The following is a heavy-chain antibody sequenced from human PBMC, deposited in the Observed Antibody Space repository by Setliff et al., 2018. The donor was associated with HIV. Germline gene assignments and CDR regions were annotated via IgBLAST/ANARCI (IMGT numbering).Heavy chain of an antibody. CDR3: ARHFSVAGDAFDI. J-gene: IGHJ3*02. D-gene: IGHD6-19*01. Sequence: PGESLKISCQGSGYTFSSYWIAWVRQRPGKGLEWVGIIYPGDSDTRYSPSFQGQVTISADKSISTAYLQWSSLKASDSAMYYCARHFSVAGDAFDIWGQGTMVTVSS. V-gene: IGHV5-51*01. CDR2: IYPGDSDT. CDR1: GYTFSSYW.